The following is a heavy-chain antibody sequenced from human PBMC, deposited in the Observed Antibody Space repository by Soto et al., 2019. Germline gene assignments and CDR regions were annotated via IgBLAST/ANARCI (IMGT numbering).Heavy chain of an antibody. Sequence: EVQLLESGGGLVQPGGSLRLSCAASGFTFSNYAMNWGRQAPGKGLEWVSSIGTGGDTNYADSVKGRFTISRDNSRNTLYLQMNSLRAEDTALYYCAKNHYFDNWGQGTLVTVSS. CDR1: GFTFSNYA. CDR2: IGTGGDT. V-gene: IGHV3-23*01. CDR3: AKNHYFDN. J-gene: IGHJ4*02.